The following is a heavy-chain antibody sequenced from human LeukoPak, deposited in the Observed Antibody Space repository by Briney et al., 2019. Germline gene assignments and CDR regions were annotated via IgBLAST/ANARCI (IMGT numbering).Heavy chain of an antibody. CDR3: AGDKTTGGWYEFDY. D-gene: IGHD6-19*01. CDR1: GFTFSSYA. J-gene: IGHJ4*02. V-gene: IGHV3-53*01. Sequence: GGSLRLSCAASGFTFSSYAMTWVRQGPGKGLECVSVISNDGDTYYADSVKGRFTISRDTSKNTVSLQMNSLRAEDTAVYYCAGDKTTGGWYEFDYWGQGTLVTVSS. CDR2: ISNDGDT.